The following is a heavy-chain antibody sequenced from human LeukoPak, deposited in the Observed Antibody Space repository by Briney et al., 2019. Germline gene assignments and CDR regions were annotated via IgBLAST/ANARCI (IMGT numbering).Heavy chain of an antibody. CDR3: ARDHEYYYGSGSYYPGGCDY. V-gene: IGHV1-46*01. Sequence: ASVKVSCKASGYTLTSYYMHWVRQAPGHGLEWMGIINPSGGSTSYAQRFQGRVTMTRDTSTRTVYMELSSLRSEDTAVYYCARDHEYYYGSGSYYPGGCDYWGQGTLVTVSS. CDR1: GYTLTSYY. J-gene: IGHJ4*02. CDR2: INPSGGST. D-gene: IGHD3-10*01.